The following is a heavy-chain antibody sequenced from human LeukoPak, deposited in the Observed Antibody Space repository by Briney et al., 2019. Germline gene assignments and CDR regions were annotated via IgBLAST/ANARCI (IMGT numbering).Heavy chain of an antibody. V-gene: IGHV4-59*01. Sequence: SETLSLTCTVSGGSISSYYWSWIRQPPGKGLEWIGYIYYSGSTNYNPSLKSRVTISVDTSKNQFSLKLSSVTAADTAVYYCASIAVAGSEYFQHWGQGTLVTVSS. J-gene: IGHJ1*01. CDR3: ASIAVAGSEYFQH. D-gene: IGHD6-19*01. CDR1: GGSISSYY. CDR2: IYYSGST.